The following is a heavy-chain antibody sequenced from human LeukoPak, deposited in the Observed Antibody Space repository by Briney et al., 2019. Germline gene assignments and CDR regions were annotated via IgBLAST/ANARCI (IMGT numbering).Heavy chain of an antibody. J-gene: IGHJ6*03. D-gene: IGHD1-26*01. Sequence: VASVKVSCKASGYTFTSYDINWVRQATGQGLEWMGWMNPNSGNTGYAQKFQGRVTMTRNTSISTAYMELSSLRSEDTAVYYCARAKRELPSYYYYYMGVWGKGTTVTVSS. CDR1: GYTFTSYD. V-gene: IGHV1-8*01. CDR3: ARAKRELPSYYYYYMGV. CDR2: MNPNSGNT.